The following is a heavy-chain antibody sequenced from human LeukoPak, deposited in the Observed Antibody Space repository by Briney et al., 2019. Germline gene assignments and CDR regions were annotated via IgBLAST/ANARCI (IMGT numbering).Heavy chain of an antibody. Sequence: SETLSLTCTVSGVSISRYYWSWIRQPAGKGLEWIGRIYSSGTTNYNPSLKSRVTMSVDTSKNQLSLRLSSVTAADTAVYYCARDGRDCSGGSCFDWGQGTLVTVS. V-gene: IGHV4-4*07. CDR3: ARDGRDCSGGSCFD. CDR2: IYSSGTT. J-gene: IGHJ4*02. D-gene: IGHD2-15*01. CDR1: GVSISRYY.